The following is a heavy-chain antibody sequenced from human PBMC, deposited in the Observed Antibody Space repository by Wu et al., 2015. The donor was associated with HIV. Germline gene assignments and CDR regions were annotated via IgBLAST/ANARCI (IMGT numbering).Heavy chain of an antibody. D-gene: IGHD3-22*01. CDR1: SYTFSSYG. Sequence: QVQLVQSGAEVKKPGASVKVSCKASSYTFSSYGISWVRLAPGEGLEWMGWISTYNGNTNYAQKFQGRVTMTTDTSTSTAYMELRSLRSDDTAVYYCARAGSSGYLDYWGQGTLVIVSS. V-gene: IGHV1-18*01. J-gene: IGHJ4*02. CDR3: ARAGSSGYLDY. CDR2: ISTYNGNT.